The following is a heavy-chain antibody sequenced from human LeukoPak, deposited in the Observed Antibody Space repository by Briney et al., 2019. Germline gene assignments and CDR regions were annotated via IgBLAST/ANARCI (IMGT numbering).Heavy chain of an antibody. Sequence: GGSLRLSCAASGFTFTSYAMNWVRQAPGKGLEWVSSISSSSRDINYADSVKGRFTISRDNAWNSLYLQMNSLRAEDTAVYYCARDSDSSGHYYMDYFDYWGQGALITVSS. CDR3: ARDSDSSGHYYMDYFDY. CDR2: ISSSSRDI. V-gene: IGHV3-21*01. J-gene: IGHJ4*02. D-gene: IGHD3-22*01. CDR1: GFTFTSYA.